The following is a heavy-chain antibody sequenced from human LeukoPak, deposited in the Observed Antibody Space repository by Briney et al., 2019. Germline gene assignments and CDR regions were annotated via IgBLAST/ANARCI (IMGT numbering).Heavy chain of an antibody. CDR1: GFTFDDYA. D-gene: IGHD6-19*01. V-gene: IGHV3-9*01. J-gene: IGHJ4*02. CDR3: AKGEQWLVRSYFDY. CDR2: ISWNSGSI. Sequence: GGSLRLSCAASGFTFDDYAMHWVRQAPGKGLEWVSGISWNSGSIVYADSVKGRFTISRDNAKNSLYLQMNSLRAEDTALYYCAKGEQWLVRSYFDYWGQGTLVTVSS.